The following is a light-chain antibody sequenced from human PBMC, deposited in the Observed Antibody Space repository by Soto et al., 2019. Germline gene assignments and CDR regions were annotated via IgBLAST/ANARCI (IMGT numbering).Light chain of an antibody. V-gene: IGKV3-20*01. CDR3: QQFGSSPIT. CDR2: GAS. J-gene: IGKJ5*01. Sequence: EIVLTQSPGTLSLSPGERAALSCRASQSVSSSYLAWYQQKIGQAPRLLIYGASSRATGIPARFSGSGSGTDFTLTISRLEPEDFAVYFCQQFGSSPITFGQGTRLEIK. CDR1: QSVSSSY.